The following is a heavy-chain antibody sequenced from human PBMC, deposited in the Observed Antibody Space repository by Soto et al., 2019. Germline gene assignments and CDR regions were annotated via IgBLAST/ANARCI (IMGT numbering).Heavy chain of an antibody. D-gene: IGHD3-10*01. J-gene: IGHJ4*02. CDR3: ASQVVGVRGVIDLLPRY. CDR1: GCSFTSYW. Sequence: GESLKISSKGSGCSFTSYWIGWVRQMPGKGLEWMGIIYPGDSDTRYSPSFQGQVTISADKSISTAYLQWSSLKASDTAMYYCASQVVGVRGVIDLLPRYWGQGTLVTVS. CDR2: IYPGDSDT. V-gene: IGHV5-51*01.